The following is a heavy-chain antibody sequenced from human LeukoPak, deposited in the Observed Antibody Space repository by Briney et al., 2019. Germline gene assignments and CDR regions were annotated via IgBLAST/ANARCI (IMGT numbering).Heavy chain of an antibody. CDR3: ARVEKEADYYYYYYMDV. D-gene: IGHD6-13*01. Sequence: SETLSLTCTVSGGSISSHYWSWLRQPPGKGLEWIGYIYYSGSTNYNASLKSRVTISVDTSKNQFSLKLSSVTAADTAVYYCARVEKEADYYYYYYMDVWGKGTTVTVSS. V-gene: IGHV4-59*11. CDR2: IYYSGST. J-gene: IGHJ6*03. CDR1: GGSISSHY.